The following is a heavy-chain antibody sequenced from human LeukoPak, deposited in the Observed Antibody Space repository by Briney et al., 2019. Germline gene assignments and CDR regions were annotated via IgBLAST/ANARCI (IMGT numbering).Heavy chain of an antibody. CDR1: GFTFSNYV. D-gene: IGHD3-3*01. Sequence: GGSLRLSCAASGFTFSNYVMSWVRQAPGKGLEWVSAISGNGDSTYYADSVKGRFTISRDNSKNTLYLQMDSLRAEDTAVYYCANLKYSGTSGYRRPLFDYWGQGTLVTVS. CDR2: ISGNGDST. CDR3: ANLKYSGTSGYRRPLFDY. V-gene: IGHV3-23*01. J-gene: IGHJ4*02.